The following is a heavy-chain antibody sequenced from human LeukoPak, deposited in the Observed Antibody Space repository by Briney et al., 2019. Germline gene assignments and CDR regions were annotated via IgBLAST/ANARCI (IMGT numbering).Heavy chain of an antibody. J-gene: IGHJ4*02. CDR2: ISGSGGST. CDR1: GFTFSSYA. V-gene: IGHV3-23*01. Sequence: GGSLRLSCAAPGFTFSSYAMSWVRQAPGKGLEWVSAISGSGGSTYYADSVKGRFTISRDNSKNTLYLQMNGLRAEDTAVYYCAKGSMVGVLCCFDYWGQGTLVTVSS. D-gene: IGHD3-10*01. CDR3: AKGSMVGVLCCFDY.